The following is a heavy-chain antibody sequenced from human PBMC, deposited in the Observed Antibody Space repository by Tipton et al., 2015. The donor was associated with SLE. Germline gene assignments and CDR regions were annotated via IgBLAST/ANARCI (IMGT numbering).Heavy chain of an antibody. CDR1: GGSISRHF. CDR3: ARAAEGITISGVVSNWFDS. D-gene: IGHD3-3*01. J-gene: IGHJ5*01. V-gene: IGHV4-59*11. CDR2: FYYTGST. Sequence: TLSLTCTVSGGSISRHFWSWIRQTPGKGLEWIGHFYYTGSTNYNPSLKGRVTISVDTSKNQFSLKLKSVTAADTAMYYCARAAEGITISGVVSNWFDSWGQGTPVTVSS.